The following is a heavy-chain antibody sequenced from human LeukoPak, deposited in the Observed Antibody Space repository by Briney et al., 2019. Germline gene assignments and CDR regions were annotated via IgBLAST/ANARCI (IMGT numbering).Heavy chain of an antibody. Sequence: PGGSLRLSCAASGFTFSSYAMNWVRQAPGKGLEWVSVISSSGGTTYYSDSVKGRFIISRDNSKNTLYLQMNSLRAEDTAVYYCAKAMYYYDSSGYYGGYYYYYGMDVWGQGTTVTVSS. J-gene: IGHJ6*02. CDR3: AKAMYYYDSSGYYGGYYYYYGMDV. V-gene: IGHV3-23*01. CDR2: ISSSGGTT. CDR1: GFTFSSYA. D-gene: IGHD3-22*01.